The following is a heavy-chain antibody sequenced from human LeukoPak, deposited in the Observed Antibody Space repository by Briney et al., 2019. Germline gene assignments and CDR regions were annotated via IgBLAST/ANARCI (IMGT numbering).Heavy chain of an antibody. CDR2: ISRDSITT. CDR1: GFTFSFYN. CDR3: ARDLLDY. J-gene: IGHJ4*02. V-gene: IGHV3-48*02. Sequence: GGSLILSCAASGFTFSFYNMNWVRQAPGKGLEWVSYISRDSITTYYADSVKGRFTISRDNAKNSLYLQMNSLRDEDTAVYFCARDLLDYWGQGTLVTVSS.